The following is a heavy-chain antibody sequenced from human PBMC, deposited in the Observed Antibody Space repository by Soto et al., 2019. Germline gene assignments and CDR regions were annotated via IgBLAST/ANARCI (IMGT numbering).Heavy chain of an antibody. CDR3: ARGYGSGSYRFPWFDP. CDR1: GFIFSSNA. D-gene: IGHD3-10*01. Sequence: QVQLVESGGGVVQPGRSLRLSCAASGFIFSSNAMHWVRQAPGKGLQWVAVISYDGSNKYYADSVKGRFTISRDNSKNTLDLQMNALRPDDTAVYYCARGYGSGSYRFPWFDPWGQGALVNVSS. CDR2: ISYDGSNK. V-gene: IGHV3-30-3*01. J-gene: IGHJ5*02.